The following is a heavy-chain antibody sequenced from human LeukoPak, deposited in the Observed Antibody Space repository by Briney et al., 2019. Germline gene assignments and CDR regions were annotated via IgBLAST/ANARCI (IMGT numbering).Heavy chain of an antibody. V-gene: IGHV3-74*01. J-gene: IGHJ6*04. CDR3: ARDSIYCRGTTCLLMDV. Sequence: GSLRLSCAASGFTFSSYWMHWVRQPPGKGLVWVSRINGDGSSTIYADSVKGRFAISRDNSRNTVYLQVDSLRAEDTAVYYCARDSIYCRGTTCLLMDVWGKGTTVTVSS. CDR1: GFTFSSYW. CDR2: INGDGSST. D-gene: IGHD1-7*01.